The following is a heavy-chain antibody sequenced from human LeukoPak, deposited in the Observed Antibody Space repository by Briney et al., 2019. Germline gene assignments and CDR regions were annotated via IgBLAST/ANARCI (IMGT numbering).Heavy chain of an antibody. D-gene: IGHD1-1*01. CDR3: ARHLTTGTDYDAFDI. CDR2: IYPGDSDT. Sequence: GESLKISCKGSGYSFTSYWIGWVRQMPGKGLEWMGIIYPGDSDTRYSPSFQGQVTISADRSISTAYLQWSSLKASDTAMYYCARHLTTGTDYDAFDIWGQGTMVTVSS. CDR1: GYSFTSYW. V-gene: IGHV5-51*01. J-gene: IGHJ3*02.